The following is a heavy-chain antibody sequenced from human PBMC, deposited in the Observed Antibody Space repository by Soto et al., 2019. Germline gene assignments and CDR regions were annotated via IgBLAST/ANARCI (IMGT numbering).Heavy chain of an antibody. J-gene: IGHJ4*02. CDR3: AILGWAATFDY. CDR1: GYSFTSYS. D-gene: IGHD1-26*01. V-gene: IGHV5-51*01. Sequence: PGESLKNFCKGSGYSFTSYSIGSVRQMPGKGLEWMGIIYPGDSDTRYSPSFQGQVTISADKSISTAYLQWSSLKASDTAMYYCAILGWAATFDYWGKGTLVTVSS. CDR2: IYPGDSDT.